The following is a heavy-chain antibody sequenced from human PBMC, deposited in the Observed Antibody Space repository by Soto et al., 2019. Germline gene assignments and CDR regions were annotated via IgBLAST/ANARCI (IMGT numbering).Heavy chain of an antibody. CDR1: GGTFSSYT. CDR3: EMEYCSSTSCYRDY. D-gene: IGHD2-2*02. Sequence: QVQLVQSGAEVKKPGSSVKVSCKASGGTFSSYTISWVRQAPGQGLEWMGRIIPILGIANYAQKFQGRVTITADTSTSTAYMELSSLRSEDTAVYYCEMEYCSSTSCYRDYWGQGTLVTVSS. V-gene: IGHV1-69*02. J-gene: IGHJ4*02. CDR2: IIPILGIA.